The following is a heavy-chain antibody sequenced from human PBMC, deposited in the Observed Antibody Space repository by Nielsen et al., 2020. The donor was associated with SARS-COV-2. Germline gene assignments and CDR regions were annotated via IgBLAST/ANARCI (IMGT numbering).Heavy chain of an antibody. J-gene: IGHJ6*02. Sequence: SETLSLTCTVSGASISSGGYFWSWIRQHPGKGLEWIGYIYFTGRTSYNPSLKSRVAMSVDTSKNQFSLDLKSVTAADTAVYYCAREASGYDHYKYGMDVWGLGATVPSP. CDR3: AREASGYDHYKYGMDV. D-gene: IGHD5-12*01. V-gene: IGHV4-31*03. CDR1: GASISSGGYF. CDR2: IYFTGRT.